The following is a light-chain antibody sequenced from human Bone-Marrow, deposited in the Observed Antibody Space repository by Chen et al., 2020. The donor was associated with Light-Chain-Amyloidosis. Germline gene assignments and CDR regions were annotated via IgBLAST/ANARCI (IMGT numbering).Light chain of an antibody. CDR3: QQYNNWPPL. CDR1: QSVSSN. J-gene: IGKJ4*01. V-gene: IGKV3-15*01. CDR2: DAS. Sequence: EIMMTQSPATLSVSPGERATLSCRASQSVSSNLAWYQQKPGQAPRLLIYDASTRATGIPARFSGSGSVTEFTLTISSLQSEDFAVYYCQQYNNWPPLFGGGTKVEIK.